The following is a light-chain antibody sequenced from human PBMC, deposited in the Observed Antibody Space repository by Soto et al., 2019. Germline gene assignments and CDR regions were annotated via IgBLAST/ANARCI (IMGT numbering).Light chain of an antibody. CDR2: GAS. V-gene: IGKV3-20*01. CDR1: QSVSNNY. J-gene: IGKJ5*01. Sequence: IVLKQSPGTLSLPPGERATLSCRASQSVSNNYLAWYQQKPGQAPRLLIYGASNRATGIPDRFSGSGSGTDFTLTISRLEPEDFAIYYCQQYDIWPPYTFGQGTRLEI. CDR3: QQYDIWPPYT.